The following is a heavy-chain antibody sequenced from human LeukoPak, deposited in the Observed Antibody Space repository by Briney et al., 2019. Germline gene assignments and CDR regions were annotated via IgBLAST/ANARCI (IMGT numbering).Heavy chain of an antibody. D-gene: IGHD2-15*01. CDR3: ARRGYCTGDSCYSGGFDY. CDR1: GYTFTSYL. CDR2: INPSGGTT. J-gene: IGHJ4*02. Sequence: RASVKVSCKASGYTFTSYLIHWVRQAPGQGLEWMGIINPSGGTTTYAQKIQGRVTMTRDTSTSTVYMELSSLKSEDTAVYYCARRGYCTGDSCYSGGFDYWGQGILVTVSS. V-gene: IGHV1-46*01.